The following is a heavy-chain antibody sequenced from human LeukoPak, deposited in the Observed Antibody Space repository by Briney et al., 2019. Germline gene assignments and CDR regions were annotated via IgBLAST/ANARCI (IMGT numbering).Heavy chain of an antibody. V-gene: IGHV1-18*01. J-gene: IGHJ4*02. D-gene: IGHD2-8*02. CDR2: ISAFNGDT. CDR1: GYTLTNYG. CDR3: ARDFEHCTGRGCYALFDY. Sequence: ASVKVSCKASGYTLTNYGISWVRQAPRQGLEWMGWISAFNGDTKYAQKVQGRVTMTTDKATSTAYMELRSLRSDDTAVYYCARDFEHCTGRGCYALFDYWGQGTLVTVSS.